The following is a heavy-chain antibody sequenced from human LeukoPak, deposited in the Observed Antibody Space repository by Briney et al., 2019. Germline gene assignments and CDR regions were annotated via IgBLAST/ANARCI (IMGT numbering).Heavy chain of an antibody. J-gene: IGHJ6*02. CDR3: ARDRSSWYLSPQGYYYYYYGMDV. CDR1: GGSISSYY. V-gene: IGHV4-59*01. CDR2: IYYSGST. D-gene: IGHD6-13*01. Sequence: SETLSLTCTVSGGSISSYYWSWIRQPPGKGLEWIGYIYYSGSTNYNPSLKSRVTISVDTSKNQFSLKLSSVTAADTAVYYCARDRSSWYLSPQGYYYYYYGMDVWGQGTTVTVSS.